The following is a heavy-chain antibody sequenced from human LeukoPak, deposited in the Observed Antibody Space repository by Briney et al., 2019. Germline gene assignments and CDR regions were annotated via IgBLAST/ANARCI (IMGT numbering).Heavy chain of an antibody. Sequence: ASVKVSCKASGYTFTGYYMHWVRQAPGQGLEWMGWINPNSGGTNYAQKFQGRVTMTRDTSISTAYMDLSRLRSDDTAVYYCAREFNTNSGSFDYWGQGTLVTVSS. V-gene: IGHV1-2*02. J-gene: IGHJ4*02. CDR2: INPNSGGT. CDR3: AREFNTNSGSFDY. D-gene: IGHD3-10*01. CDR1: GYTFTGYY.